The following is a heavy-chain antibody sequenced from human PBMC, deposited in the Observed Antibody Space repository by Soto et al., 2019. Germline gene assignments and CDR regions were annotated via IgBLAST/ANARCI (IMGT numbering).Heavy chain of an antibody. D-gene: IGHD4-17*01. CDR3: ARGDDYGDRKAD. V-gene: IGHV3-30*03. J-gene: IGHJ4*02. Sequence: QVQLVESGGGVVQPGRSLTLSCAASEFTFSSYGIHWVRQAPGKGLEWVAVISYDGSNKYYADSVKGRFTISRDNSKNTLYLQMNSLRAEDTAVYYCARGDDYGDRKADWGQGTLVTVSS. CDR1: EFTFSSYG. CDR2: ISYDGSNK.